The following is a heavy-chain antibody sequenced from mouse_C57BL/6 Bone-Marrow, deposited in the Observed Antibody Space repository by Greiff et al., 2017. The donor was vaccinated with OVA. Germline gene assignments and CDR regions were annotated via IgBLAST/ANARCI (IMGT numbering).Heavy chain of an antibody. V-gene: IGHV7-1*01. J-gene: IGHJ2*01. Sequence: EVTLMESGGGLVQSGRSLRLSCATSGFTFSDFYMEWVRQAPGKGLEWIAASRNKANDYTTEYSASVKGRFIVSRDTSQSILYLQMNALRAEDTASYYCARDAGDGSYFDYWGQGTTLTVSS. CDR2: SRNKANDYTT. CDR3: ARDAGDGSYFDY. D-gene: IGHD2-3*01. CDR1: GFTFSDFY.